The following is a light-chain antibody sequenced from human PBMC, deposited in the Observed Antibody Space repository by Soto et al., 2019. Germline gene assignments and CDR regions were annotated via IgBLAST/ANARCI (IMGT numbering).Light chain of an antibody. V-gene: IGKV4-1*01. CDR2: WAS. CDR3: HQYYSTPPT. J-gene: IGKJ1*01. CDR1: QSVLFSSNNKKY. Sequence: DIVMTQSPEFLAVSLGERATINCRSCQSVLFSSNNKKYLAWYQQKPGQPLKPLIYWASTRQSGVPDRFSGSGSGTDFTLTISSLQAEDVAVYYCHQYYSTPPTFGQGTKVEI.